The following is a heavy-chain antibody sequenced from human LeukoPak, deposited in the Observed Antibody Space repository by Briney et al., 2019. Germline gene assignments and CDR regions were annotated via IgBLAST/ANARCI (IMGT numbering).Heavy chain of an antibody. V-gene: IGHV1-46*01. CDR3: AKHDGELLLVDYYYYMDV. J-gene: IGHJ6*03. CDR1: GYTFTSYY. CDR2: INPSGGST. D-gene: IGHD1-26*01. Sequence: ASVKVSCKASGYTFTSYYMHWVRQAPGQGLEWMGIINPSGGSTSYAQKFQGRVTMTRDMSTSTVYMELSSLRSEDTAVYYCAKHDGELLLVDYYYYMDVWGKGTTVTVSS.